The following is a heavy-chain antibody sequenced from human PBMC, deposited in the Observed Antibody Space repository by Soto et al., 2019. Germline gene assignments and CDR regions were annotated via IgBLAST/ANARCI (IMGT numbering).Heavy chain of an antibody. V-gene: IGHV4-59*01. CDR3: ARSRTTVTPSGFQH. J-gene: IGHJ1*01. Sequence: SETLSLTCTVSGGSISSYYWSWIRQPPGKGLEWIGYINYSGSTNYNPSLKSRVTISVDTSKNQFSLKLSSVTAADTAVYYCARSRTTVTPSGFQHWGQGTLVTVSS. CDR2: INYSGST. D-gene: IGHD4-17*01. CDR1: GGSISSYY.